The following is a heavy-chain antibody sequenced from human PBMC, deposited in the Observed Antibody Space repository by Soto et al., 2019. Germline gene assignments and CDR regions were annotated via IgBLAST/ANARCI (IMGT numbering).Heavy chain of an antibody. D-gene: IGHD2-2*01. CDR3: ARGFSNGTNCYANGFDP. J-gene: IGHJ5*02. V-gene: IGHV3-66*01. CDR2: IYIAGGT. CDR1: GFTVTTNY. Sequence: EVQLVESGGGLVQPGGSLRLSCAASGFTVTTNYMTWVRQAPGKGLEWVSLIYIAGGTKYADSVEGRFTISRDSSKNTLYLQMNSLIAEVTAVYYCARGFSNGTNCYANGFDPWGQGTLVTVSS.